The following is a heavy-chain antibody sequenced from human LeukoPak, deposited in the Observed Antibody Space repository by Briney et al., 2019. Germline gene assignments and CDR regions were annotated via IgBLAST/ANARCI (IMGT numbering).Heavy chain of an antibody. CDR2: VSGSGGST. V-gene: IGHV3-23*01. CDR3: AKDRRGGTSLDY. CDR1: GFAFSSHA. J-gene: IGHJ4*02. Sequence: HPGGSLRLSCAASGFAFSSHAMNWVRLAPGKGLEWVSGVSGSGGSTYYADSVKGRFTISRDNSKNTLYLQMNSLRAEDTAVYYCAKDRRGGTSLDYWGQGSLVTVSS. D-gene: IGHD4-23*01.